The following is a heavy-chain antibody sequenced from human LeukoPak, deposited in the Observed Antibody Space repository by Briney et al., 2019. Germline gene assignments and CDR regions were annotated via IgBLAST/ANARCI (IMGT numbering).Heavy chain of an antibody. J-gene: IGHJ3*02. D-gene: IGHD3-9*01. V-gene: IGHV3-7*01. CDR3: AREGGYFDWFGTFDI. Sequence: GGSLRLSCAASGFTFSSYWMSWVRQAPGKGLEWVANIKQDGSEKYYLDSVKGRFTISRDNAKTSLFLQMNSLRAEGTAVYYCAREGGYFDWFGTFDIWGQGTMVTVSS. CDR1: GFTFSSYW. CDR2: IKQDGSEK.